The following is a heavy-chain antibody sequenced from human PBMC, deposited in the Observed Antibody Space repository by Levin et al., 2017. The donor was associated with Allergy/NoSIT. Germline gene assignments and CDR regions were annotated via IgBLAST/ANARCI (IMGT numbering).Heavy chain of an antibody. CDR1: GGSMSSHF. CDR2: IDYSRTT. CDR3: ARERRDSINYVDY. D-gene: IGHD5-24*01. Sequence: SETLSLTCTVSGGSMSSHFWSWIRQPPGKSLEWIGCIDYSRTTYYSPSLDTRVTISIDTSKNQFSLRVNFVTAADTAIYYCARERRDSINYVDYWGLGTLVTVSS. J-gene: IGHJ4*02. V-gene: IGHV4-59*11.